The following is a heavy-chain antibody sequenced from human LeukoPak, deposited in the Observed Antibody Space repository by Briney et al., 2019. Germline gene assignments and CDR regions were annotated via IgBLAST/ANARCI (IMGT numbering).Heavy chain of an antibody. V-gene: IGHV1-2*02. D-gene: IGHD3-22*01. Sequence: ASVKVSCKASGYIFTGYYVHWVRQAPGQGLEWMGWINPNSGDTNYAQKFQGRVTMTRDTSISTAYMELSRLRSDDTAVYFCARGYSESRGYADNWGQGTLVTVSS. CDR2: INPNSGDT. J-gene: IGHJ4*02. CDR1: GYIFTGYY. CDR3: ARGYSESRGYADN.